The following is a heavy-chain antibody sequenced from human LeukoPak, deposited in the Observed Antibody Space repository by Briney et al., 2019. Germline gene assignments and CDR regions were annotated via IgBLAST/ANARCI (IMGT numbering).Heavy chain of an antibody. V-gene: IGHV1-2*02. Sequence: ASVKVSCKASGYTFTGFFMHWVRQAPGQGLEWMGWTNPNNGDTTYAQKFQGRVTLTRDTSIRTVFMEVNRLTSDDTAVYYCTRDVPGYSSDFDFWGQGTLVTVSS. D-gene: IGHD6-19*01. CDR1: GYTFTGFF. CDR2: TNPNNGDT. CDR3: TRDVPGYSSDFDF. J-gene: IGHJ4*02.